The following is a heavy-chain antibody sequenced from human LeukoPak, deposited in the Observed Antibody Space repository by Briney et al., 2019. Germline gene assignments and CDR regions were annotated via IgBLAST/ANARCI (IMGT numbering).Heavy chain of an antibody. Sequence: GGSLRLSCAASGFTFSSYSMNWVRQAPGKGLEWVSSISSSSSYIYYADSVKGRFTISRDNAKNSLYLQMNSLRAEDTAVYYCARTGYSSGWAQYYFDYRGQGTLVTVSS. D-gene: IGHD6-19*01. CDR2: ISSSSSYI. J-gene: IGHJ4*02. V-gene: IGHV3-21*01. CDR1: GFTFSSYS. CDR3: ARTGYSSGWAQYYFDY.